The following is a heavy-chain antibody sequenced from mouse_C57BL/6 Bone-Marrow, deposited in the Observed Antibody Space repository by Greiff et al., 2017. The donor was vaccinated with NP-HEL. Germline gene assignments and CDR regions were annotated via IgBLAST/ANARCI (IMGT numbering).Heavy chain of an antibody. J-gene: IGHJ1*03. CDR1: GFSLTSSG. CDR3: ASLRRGYFDV. CDR2: LWRGGST. V-gene: IGHV2-5*01. D-gene: IGHD1-1*01. Sequence: QVQLKESGPGLVQPSQSLSITCTVSGFSLTSSGVHWVRQSPGKGLEWLGVLWRGGSTDYNAAFMSRLSITKDNSKSQVFCKMNSLQADDTAIYYCASLRRGYFDVWGTGTTVTVSS.